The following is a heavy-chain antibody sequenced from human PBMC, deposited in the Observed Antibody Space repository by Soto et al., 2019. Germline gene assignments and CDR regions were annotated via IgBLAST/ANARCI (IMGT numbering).Heavy chain of an antibody. Sequence: QRLSCAASGFTFSSYAMHWVRQAPGKGLEWVAVISYDGSNKYYADSVKGRFTISRDNSKNTLYLQMNSLRAEDTAVYYCAREWTGSFDYWGQGTLVTVSS. CDR1: GFTFSSYA. J-gene: IGHJ4*02. D-gene: IGHD1-1*01. CDR2: ISYDGSNK. V-gene: IGHV3-30-3*01. CDR3: AREWTGSFDY.